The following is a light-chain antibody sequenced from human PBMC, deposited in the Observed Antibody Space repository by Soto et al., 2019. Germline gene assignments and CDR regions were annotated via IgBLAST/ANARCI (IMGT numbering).Light chain of an antibody. CDR1: QSLNSNF. J-gene: IGKJ2*01. V-gene: IGKV3-20*01. Sequence: EIVLTQSPGTLSLSPGESATLSCRASQSLNSNFLAWYQQKPGQAPRLLVYAASSRATGIPDRFSVSASGTVFTLTISRLEPEDFAVCYCQQYDTSPPRYTFGQGTKLEIK. CDR3: QQYDTSPPRYT. CDR2: AAS.